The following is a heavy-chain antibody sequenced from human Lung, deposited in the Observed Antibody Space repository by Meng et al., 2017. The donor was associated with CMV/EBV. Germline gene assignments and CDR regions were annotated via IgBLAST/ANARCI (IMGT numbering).Heavy chain of an antibody. Sequence: SCKASGYTFHRYGISWVRQAPGQGLEWMGWISPYNGGTNYAQKFQGKVTMTRDTSINTAHMDLNRLRSDDTAVYYCARGWTTGDGDYWGQGTLVTVSS. J-gene: IGHJ4*02. CDR1: GYTFHRYG. V-gene: IGHV1-2*02. CDR2: ISPYNGGT. CDR3: ARGWTTGDGDY. D-gene: IGHD7-27*01.